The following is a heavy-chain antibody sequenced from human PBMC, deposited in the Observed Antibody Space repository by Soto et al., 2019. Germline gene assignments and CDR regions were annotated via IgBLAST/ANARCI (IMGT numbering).Heavy chain of an antibody. D-gene: IGHD3-10*01. CDR1: GGTFAKFI. J-gene: IGHJ6*02. Sequence: GGPVKVSCKASGGTFAKFIMNWVRQTPGQGLEWMGGIVPMLGTPTYAEKYKGRITISATGSTSTAYMELTGLRSEDTAIYYCARNGTYGSSLSPYSGMDVWGQGTTVTVSS. CDR3: ARNGTYGSSLSPYSGMDV. CDR2: IVPMLGTP. V-gene: IGHV1-69*13.